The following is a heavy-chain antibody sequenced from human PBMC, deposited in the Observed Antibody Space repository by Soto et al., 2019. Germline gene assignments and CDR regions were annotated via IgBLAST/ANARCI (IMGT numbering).Heavy chain of an antibody. V-gene: IGHV3-7*03. Sequence: GGSLRLSCAASGFTFSSYWMSWVRQAPGKGLEWVANIKQDGSEKYYVDSVKGRFTISRDNAKNSLYLQMNSLRAEDTAVYYCARGHPAYYYYGMDVWGQGTPVTVSS. CDR3: ARGHPAYYYYGMDV. CDR1: GFTFSSYW. J-gene: IGHJ6*02. CDR2: IKQDGSEK.